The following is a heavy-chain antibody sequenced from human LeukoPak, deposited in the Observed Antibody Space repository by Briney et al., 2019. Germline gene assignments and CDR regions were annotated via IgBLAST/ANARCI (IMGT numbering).Heavy chain of an antibody. D-gene: IGHD3-10*01. CDR1: GFTFSSYA. Sequence: PGGSLRLSCAASGFTFSSYAMSWIRQAPGKGLEWVSFISSSGGSIYYADSVEGRFTISRDNAKNSPYLQMNSLRPEDTAVYYCVRVSRGSGGYFDYWGQGTLVTVSS. CDR2: ISSSGGSI. V-gene: IGHV3-11*04. CDR3: VRVSRGSGGYFDY. J-gene: IGHJ4*02.